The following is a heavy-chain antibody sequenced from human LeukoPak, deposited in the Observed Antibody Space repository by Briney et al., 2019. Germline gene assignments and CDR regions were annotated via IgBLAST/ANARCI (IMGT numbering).Heavy chain of an antibody. CDR3: ARDPHDYHDSSGYYGGY. V-gene: IGHV1-3*01. D-gene: IGHD3-22*01. CDR2: INAANGNT. CDR1: GYTFTSYA. J-gene: IGHJ4*02. Sequence: ASVKVSRKASGYTFTSYAMLWVRQAPGQRLEWMGWINAANGNTKYSQKFQGRVTITRDTSASTAYMELSSLRSEDTAVYYCARDPHDYHDSSGYYGGYWGQGTLVTVSS.